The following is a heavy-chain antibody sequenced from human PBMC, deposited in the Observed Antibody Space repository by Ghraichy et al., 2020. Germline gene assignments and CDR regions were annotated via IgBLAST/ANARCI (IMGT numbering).Heavy chain of an antibody. D-gene: IGHD2-15*01. Sequence: GGSLRLSCAASGFTFSSYAMSWVRQAPGKGLEWVSAISGSGGYTYYADSVKGRFTISRDNSKNTLYLQMNSLRAEDTAVYYCVREMVVVVYAFDIWGQGTIVTVSS. CDR1: GFTFSSYA. V-gene: IGHV3-23*01. J-gene: IGHJ3*02. CDR3: VREMVVVVYAFDI. CDR2: ISGSGGYT.